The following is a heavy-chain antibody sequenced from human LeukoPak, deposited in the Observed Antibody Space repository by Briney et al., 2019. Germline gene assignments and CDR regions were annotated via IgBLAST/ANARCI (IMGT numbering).Heavy chain of an antibody. CDR3: ARDGTDSSGWYDHAYYFDY. CDR1: GGSISSHF. V-gene: IGHV4-59*11. Sequence: SETLSLTCTVSGGSISSHFWSWIRQPPGKGLEWIAYIYYSGSTDYSGSTDYNPSLKSRVTISVDTSKNQFSLKLSSVTAADTAVYYCARDGTDSSGWYDHAYYFDYWGQGTLVTVSS. J-gene: IGHJ4*02. D-gene: IGHD6-19*01. CDR2: IYYSGSTDYSGST.